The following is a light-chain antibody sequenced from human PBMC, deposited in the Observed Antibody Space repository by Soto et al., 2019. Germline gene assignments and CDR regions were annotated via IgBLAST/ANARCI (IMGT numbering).Light chain of an antibody. CDR1: SSNIGSNT. Sequence: QSALTQPPSASGTPGQRVSISCSGTSSNIGSNTVNWYQQFPGAAPRLVIFSNNQRPSGVPDRFSGSKSGTSASLAISGLQSEDETDYYCATWDDNLDAYVFGPGTKATVL. CDR2: SNN. V-gene: IGLV1-44*01. CDR3: ATWDDNLDAYV. J-gene: IGLJ1*01.